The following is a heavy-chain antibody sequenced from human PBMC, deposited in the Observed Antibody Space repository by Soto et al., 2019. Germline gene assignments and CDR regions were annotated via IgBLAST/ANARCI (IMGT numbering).Heavy chain of an antibody. CDR2: ISWHSVRI. V-gene: IGHV3-9*01. CDR1: GFTFDDFA. D-gene: IGHD3-22*01. J-gene: IGHJ6*02. CDR3: AKDLDRSGHYSGMDV. Sequence: DVQLVESGGGLVQPGRSLRLSCAASGFTFDDFAMHWVRLAPGKGLERVSGISWHSVRIGYADSVKGRFTISRDNARNSLYLPMNSLRAEDTALYYCAKDLDRSGHYSGMDVWGQGTTVTVSS.